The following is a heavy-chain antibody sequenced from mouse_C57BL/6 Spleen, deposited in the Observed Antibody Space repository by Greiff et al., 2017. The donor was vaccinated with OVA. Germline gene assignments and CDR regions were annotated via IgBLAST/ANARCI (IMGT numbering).Heavy chain of an antibody. CDR1: GYTFTSYW. Sequence: QVQLQQPGAELVRPGSSVKLSCKASGYTFTSYWMDWVKQRPGPGLEWIGNIYPSDSEPHYNPKFKDKAPLTVDKSSSTAYMQLSSLTSEDSAVDYCARSHYDYDWFAYWGQGTLVTVSA. V-gene: IGHV1-61*01. J-gene: IGHJ3*01. D-gene: IGHD2-4*01. CDR2: IYPSDSEP. CDR3: ARSHYDYDWFAY.